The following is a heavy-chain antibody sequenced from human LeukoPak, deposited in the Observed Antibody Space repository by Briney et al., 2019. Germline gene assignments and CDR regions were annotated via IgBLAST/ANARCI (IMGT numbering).Heavy chain of an antibody. CDR2: IYYTGST. J-gene: IGHJ4*02. V-gene: IGHV4-59*08. CDR1: GGSFNNYY. CDR3: ARSEVGCDWNFDS. D-gene: IGHD1-26*01. Sequence: SETLSLTCTVSGGSFNNYYWHWIRQPPGKTLDWIGYIYYTGSTNYNPSLKSRVTISVQTSKNQFSLSLSSVTAADTAVYYCARSEVGCDWNFDSWGQGTLVAVSS.